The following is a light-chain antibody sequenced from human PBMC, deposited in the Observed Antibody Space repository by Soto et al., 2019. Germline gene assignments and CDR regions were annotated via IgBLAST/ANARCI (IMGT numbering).Light chain of an antibody. V-gene: IGKV1-39*01. Sequence: DIPMTQSPSSLSAGVGDRVTITCRASQTISTYLTWYQQKPGKAPKLLIYAASNLQGGVPSRFSGSRSGSDLTLTISSLQPEDFATYYCQQICSPPWTFGQGTKVEIK. CDR1: QTISTY. CDR2: AAS. J-gene: IGKJ1*01. CDR3: QQICSPPWT.